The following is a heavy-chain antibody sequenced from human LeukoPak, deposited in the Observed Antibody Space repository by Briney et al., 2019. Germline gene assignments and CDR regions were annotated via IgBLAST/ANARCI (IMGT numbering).Heavy chain of an antibody. J-gene: IGHJ4*02. CDR1: GFTFSSYA. CDR3: VGPSSGYFPSDY. V-gene: IGHV3-23*01. Sequence: GGSLRLSCAASGFTFSSYAMSWVRQAPGKGLEWVSAISGSGGSTYYADSVKGRFTISRDNSKNTLYLQMNSLRAEDTAVYYCVGPSSGYFPSDYWGQGTLVTVSS. D-gene: IGHD3-22*01. CDR2: ISGSGGST.